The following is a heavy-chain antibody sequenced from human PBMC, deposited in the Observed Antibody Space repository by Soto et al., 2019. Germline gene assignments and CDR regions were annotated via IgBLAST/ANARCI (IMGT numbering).Heavy chain of an antibody. CDR2: VSYDGNNK. V-gene: IGHV3-30-3*01. CDR1: GFIFTTYA. CDR3: AKDRATLGYFFDS. Sequence: QVQLVESGGGVVQPGRSLRLSCGASGFIFTTYAMHWFRQAPGKGLEWVAVVSYDGNNKYYADSVKGRFTISRDNSKNTLYLEMNSLRGDDTAVYYCAKDRATLGYFFDSWGQGSLVTVSS. J-gene: IGHJ4*02.